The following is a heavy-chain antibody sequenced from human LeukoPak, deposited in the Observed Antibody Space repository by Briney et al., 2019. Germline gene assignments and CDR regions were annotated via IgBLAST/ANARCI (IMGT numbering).Heavy chain of an antibody. Sequence: MPSETLSLTCTVSGGSISSGSYYWSWIRQPAVKGLEWIGRIYTSGSTNYNPSLKSRVTISVDTSKNQFSLKLSSVTAADTAVYYCARETSQKGAHYTDVWGKGTTVTIPS. CDR2: IYTSGST. V-gene: IGHV4-61*02. CDR1: GGSISSGSYY. J-gene: IGHJ6*03. D-gene: IGHD3-16*01. CDR3: ARETSQKGAHYTDV.